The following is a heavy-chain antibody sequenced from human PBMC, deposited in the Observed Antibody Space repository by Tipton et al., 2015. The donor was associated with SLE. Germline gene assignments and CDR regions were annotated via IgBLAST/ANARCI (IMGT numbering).Heavy chain of an antibody. Sequence: TLSLTCNVSGGSISSGGYSWSWIRQPPGKGLEWIGYIFHSGTTYYKPSLKTRLSMSVDKSKNQFSLKLSSVTAADTAVYYCAREGLVVPNYFDYWGQGTLVTVSS. CDR2: IFHSGTT. V-gene: IGHV4-30-2*01. CDR1: GGSISSGGYS. D-gene: IGHD2-8*02. CDR3: AREGLVVPNYFDY. J-gene: IGHJ4*02.